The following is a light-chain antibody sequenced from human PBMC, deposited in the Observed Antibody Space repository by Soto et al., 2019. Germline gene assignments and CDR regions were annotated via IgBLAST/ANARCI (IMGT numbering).Light chain of an antibody. CDR1: QDINSY. V-gene: IGKV1-9*01. Sequence: DIQLTQSPYFLSASVGDRVTITCRASQDINSYLAWYQQKSGKAPNLLINAASTLQSAVPTRFSGGGSGTDFTLTIDSLQPEDSATYYCQQLATYPRTFGQGTKVE. CDR2: AAS. J-gene: IGKJ1*01. CDR3: QQLATYPRT.